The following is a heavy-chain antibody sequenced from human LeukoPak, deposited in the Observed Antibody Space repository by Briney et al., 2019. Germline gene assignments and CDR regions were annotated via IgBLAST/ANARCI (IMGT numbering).Heavy chain of an antibody. Sequence: SETLSLTCTVSGDSISNPYYWGWIRQPPGKGLEWIGSISHSGSTFYTLSLRSRVTISLDTSKNQFSLKLNSVTAAATAVYYCARDTWKDYYYYFMDVWGKGTTVTVSS. CDR3: ARDTWKDYYYYFMDV. D-gene: IGHD1-1*01. V-gene: IGHV4-38-2*02. J-gene: IGHJ6*03. CDR1: GDSISNPYY. CDR2: ISHSGST.